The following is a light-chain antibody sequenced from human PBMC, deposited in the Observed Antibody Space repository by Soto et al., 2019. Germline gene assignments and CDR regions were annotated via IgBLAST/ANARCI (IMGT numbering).Light chain of an antibody. CDR1: SSDVGGYNY. CDR3: CSYTSSSTSYV. V-gene: IGLV2-14*01. CDR2: EVS. J-gene: IGLJ1*01. Sequence: SALTQPASVSGSPGQSITISCTGTSSDVGGYNYVSWYQQHPGKAPKLMIYEVSNRPSGVSNRFSGSKSGNTASLTISGLQAEDEADYYCCSYTSSSTSYVFGTGTKLTVL.